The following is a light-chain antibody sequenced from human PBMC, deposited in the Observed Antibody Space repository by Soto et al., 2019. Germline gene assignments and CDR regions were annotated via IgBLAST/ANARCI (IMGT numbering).Light chain of an antibody. CDR2: VGS. Sequence: DIVMTQSPLSLRVTPGEPASIYCRSSQSLLHSNGYNYLDWYLQKPGQSPQLLIYVGSNRASGVTDKISGSGSGKDSRTKISRVEAEDVEVYYYMKALHTPLTFGGGTNVEIK. V-gene: IGKV2-28*01. CDR1: QSLLHSNGYNY. CDR3: MKALHTPLT. J-gene: IGKJ4*01.